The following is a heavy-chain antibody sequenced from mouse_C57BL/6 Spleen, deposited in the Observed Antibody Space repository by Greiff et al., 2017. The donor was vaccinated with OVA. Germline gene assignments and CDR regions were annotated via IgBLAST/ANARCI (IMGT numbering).Heavy chain of an antibody. J-gene: IGHJ3*01. Sequence: QVQLQQSGAELVKPGASVKMSCKASGYTFTSYWITWVKQRPGQGLEWIGYIYPGSGSTNYNEKFKSKATLTVDTSSSTTYMQLSSLTSEDAAVYYCARWEHYSGSSYGEFAYWGQGTMVTVSA. CDR3: ARWEHYSGSSYGEFAY. V-gene: IGHV1-55*01. CDR1: GYTFTSYW. D-gene: IGHD1-1*01. CDR2: IYPGSGST.